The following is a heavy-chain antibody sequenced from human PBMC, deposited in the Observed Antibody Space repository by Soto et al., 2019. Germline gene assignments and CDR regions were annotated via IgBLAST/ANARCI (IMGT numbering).Heavy chain of an antibody. D-gene: IGHD6-6*01. CDR3: ARAKQLVANWLDP. CDR1: GFPFSDSY. J-gene: IGHJ5*02. Sequence: PGGSLRLSCAASGFPFSDSYMAWIRQAPGKGLEEIATISSTGSTPYYADSVKGRFTISRDNAQNSLYLEMNNLRAEDTAVYYCARAKQLVANWLDPWGQGLLVTVYS. CDR2: ISSTGSTP. V-gene: IGHV3-11*01.